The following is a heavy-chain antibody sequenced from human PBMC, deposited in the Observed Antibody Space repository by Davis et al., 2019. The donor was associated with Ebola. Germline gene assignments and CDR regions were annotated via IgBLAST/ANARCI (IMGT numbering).Heavy chain of an antibody. J-gene: IGHJ6*04. CDR2: MNPNSGKT. D-gene: IGHD3-10*01. V-gene: IGHV1-8*01. CDR3: ARLFGEFVYYGMDV. CDR1: GYTFTSYD. Sequence: AASVKVSCKASGYTFTSYDINWVRQATGQGLEWMGWMNPNSGKTVYAQKFQGRVTLTRNTSINTVYMELSSLRSEDTAVYYCARLFGEFVYYGMDVWGKGTTVTASS.